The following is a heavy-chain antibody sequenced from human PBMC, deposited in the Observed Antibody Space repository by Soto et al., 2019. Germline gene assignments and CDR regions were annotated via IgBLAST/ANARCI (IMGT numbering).Heavy chain of an antibody. CDR3: ERSYTGYYDILTGYYKVPLGAFDI. CDR1: GGSISSYY. V-gene: IGHV4-59*01. CDR2: IYYSGST. Sequence: SSETLSLTCTVSGGSISSYYWSWIRQPPGKGLEWIGYIYYSGSTNYNPSLKSRVTISVDTSKNQFSLKLSSVTAADTAVYYCERSYTGYYDILTGYYKVPLGAFDIWGQGTMITVSS. D-gene: IGHD3-9*01. J-gene: IGHJ3*02.